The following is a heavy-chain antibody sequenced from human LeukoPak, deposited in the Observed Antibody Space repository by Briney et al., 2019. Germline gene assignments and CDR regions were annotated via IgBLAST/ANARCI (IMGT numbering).Heavy chain of an antibody. Sequence: GGSLRLSCAASGFPFSNYNMNWVRQPPGKGLQWVSYISSSSNIIYYADSVKGRFTISRDNAKNSLFLQMNSLRAEDTAVYYCARDFAREFTIDYWGQGTLVTVSS. J-gene: IGHJ4*02. CDR2: ISSSSNII. CDR1: GFPFSNYN. D-gene: IGHD3-10*01. CDR3: ARDFAREFTIDY. V-gene: IGHV3-48*01.